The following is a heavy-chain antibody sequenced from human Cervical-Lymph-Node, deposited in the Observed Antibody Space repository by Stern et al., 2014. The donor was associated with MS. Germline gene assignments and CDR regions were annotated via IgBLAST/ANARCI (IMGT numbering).Heavy chain of an antibody. D-gene: IGHD2-15*01. J-gene: IGHJ4*02. CDR3: ARVNTRYCSGGSCYSRGFDY. Sequence: QMQLVQSGAEVKKPGSSVKVSCKASGGTFSSYAISWVRQAPGQGLEWMGGIISIFGTANYAQKFQGRVTITADESTSTAYMELSSLRSEDTAVYYCARVNTRYCSGGSCYSRGFDYWGQGTLVTVSS. CDR2: IISIFGTA. CDR1: GGTFSSYA. V-gene: IGHV1-69*01.